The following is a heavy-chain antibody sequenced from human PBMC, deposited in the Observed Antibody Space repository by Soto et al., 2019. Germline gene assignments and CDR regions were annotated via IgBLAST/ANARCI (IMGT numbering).Heavy chain of an antibody. D-gene: IGHD6-6*01. CDR1: GFNFSVYA. CDR3: AKQVRDGTSSPYYFDY. Sequence: EVQLLESGGGLVQPGGSLRLSCTASGFNFSVYAMSWVRQAPGKGLEWVSTTGLSGRTTYYADSVKGRFTVSRDNSKNTLSLQMNSLRAEDTAVYYCAKQVRDGTSSPYYFDYWGQGTLVTVSS. J-gene: IGHJ4*02. V-gene: IGHV3-23*01. CDR2: TGLSGRTT.